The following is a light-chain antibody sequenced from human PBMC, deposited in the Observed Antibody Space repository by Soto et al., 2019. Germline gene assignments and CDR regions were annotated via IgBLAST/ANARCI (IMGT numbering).Light chain of an antibody. CDR3: QQCNNWPIT. CDR2: AAS. Sequence: VVLTQAGATLTLSPGEIATLXCRASQSVSSFLPWHQQNNGRAPRLLIYAASNRAPGNPARFSGSGSVSDSTRTISSREPEDFALYYGQQCNNWPITFGQGTRLEIK. J-gene: IGKJ5*01. V-gene: IGKV3-11*01. CDR1: QSVSSF.